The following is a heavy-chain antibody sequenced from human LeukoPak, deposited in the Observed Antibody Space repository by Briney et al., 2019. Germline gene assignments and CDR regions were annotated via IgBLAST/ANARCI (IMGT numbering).Heavy chain of an antibody. J-gene: IGHJ4*02. CDR1: GGSISSYY. D-gene: IGHD5-24*01. V-gene: IGHV4-59*01. CDR3: ARVSVVEMATIRAYYFDY. Sequence: SETLSLTCTVSGGSISSYYWSWIRQPPGKGLEWIGYIYYSGSTNYNPSLKSRVTISVDTSKNQFSLKLSSVTAADTAVYYCARVSVVEMATIRAYYFDYWGQGTLVTVSS. CDR2: IYYSGST.